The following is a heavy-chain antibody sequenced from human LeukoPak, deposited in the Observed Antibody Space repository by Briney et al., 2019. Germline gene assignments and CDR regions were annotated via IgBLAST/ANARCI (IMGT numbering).Heavy chain of an antibody. CDR1: GFTFSSYA. V-gene: IGHV3-30*04. CDR3: ARGSWNYVLRYFDWQIRGGWFDP. J-gene: IGHJ5*02. Sequence: PGGSLRLSCAASGFTFSSYAMHWVRQAPGKGLEWVAVISYDGSNKYYADSVKGRFTISRDNSKNTLYLQMNSLRSDDTAVYYCARGSWNYVLRYFDWQIRGGWFDPWGQGTLVTVSS. D-gene: IGHD3-9*01. CDR2: ISYDGSNK.